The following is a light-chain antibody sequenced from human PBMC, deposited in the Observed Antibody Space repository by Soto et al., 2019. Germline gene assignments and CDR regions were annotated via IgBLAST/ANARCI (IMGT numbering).Light chain of an antibody. CDR2: SAS. CDR1: QSVSSD. J-gene: IGKJ1*01. CDR3: QQYNNWPRT. V-gene: IGKV3-15*01. Sequence: EIVMPQSPATLSVSPGERATLSCRASQSVSSDLAWYHQKPGQAPRLLIYSASTRATGIPARFSGSGSGTEFTLTINSLQSEDFAVYYCQQYNNWPRTFGQGTKVDI.